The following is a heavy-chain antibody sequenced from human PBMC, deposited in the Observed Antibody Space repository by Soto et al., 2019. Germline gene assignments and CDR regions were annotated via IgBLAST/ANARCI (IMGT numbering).Heavy chain of an antibody. CDR3: ARGSGSSDFWSGYASRNWFDP. J-gene: IGHJ5*02. D-gene: IGHD3-3*01. Sequence: PSETLSLTCTVSVGYISSYYWSWIRQPPGKGLEWIGYIYYSGSTNYNPSLKSRVTISVDTSKNQFSLKLSSVTAADTAVYYCARGSGSSDFWSGYASRNWFDPWGQGTLVTVSS. CDR1: VGYISSYY. CDR2: IYYSGST. V-gene: IGHV4-59*01.